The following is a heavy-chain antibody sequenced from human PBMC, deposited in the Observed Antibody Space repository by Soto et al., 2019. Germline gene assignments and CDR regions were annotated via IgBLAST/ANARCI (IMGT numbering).Heavy chain of an antibody. D-gene: IGHD2-15*01. J-gene: IGHJ6*03. V-gene: IGHV3-21*01. CDR1: GFSFSSYS. CDR3: ARPLPDIVGPPSRMYIDV. CDR2: ISSSSSYI. Sequence: PGGSLRLSCAASGFSFSSYSMNWVRQAPGKGLEWVSSISSSSSYIYYADSAKGRFTISRDNAKNSLYLQMNSLRVEDTAVYYCARPLPDIVGPPSRMYIDVWGKGTTVTVSS.